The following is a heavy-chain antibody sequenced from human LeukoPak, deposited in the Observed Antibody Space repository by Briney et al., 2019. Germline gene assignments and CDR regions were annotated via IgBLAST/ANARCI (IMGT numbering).Heavy chain of an antibody. CDR1: GFTFSSYA. V-gene: IGHV3-23*01. D-gene: IGHD6-6*01. CDR3: ANDLRIAARRDDY. J-gene: IGHJ4*02. Sequence: GGSLRLSCAASGFTFSSYAMSWVRQAPGKGLEWVSAIVGSGGNSFYADSVKGRFTISRDNSKNTLYLQMNSLRAEDTAVYYCANDLRIAARRDDYWGQGTLVTVSS. CDR2: IVGSGGNS.